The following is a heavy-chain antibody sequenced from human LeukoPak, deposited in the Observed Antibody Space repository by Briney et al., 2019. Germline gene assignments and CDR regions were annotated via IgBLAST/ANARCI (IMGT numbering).Heavy chain of an antibody. CDR2: IKTDGSEK. J-gene: IGHJ4*02. D-gene: IGHD6-19*01. Sequence: GGSLRLSCAASGFTFSDYWMTWVRQAPGKGLEWLANIKTDGSEKYYVDSVKGRFTISRDNANNSLYLQMNSLRVEDTAVYYCARDGEAVAGGGNFDYWGQGTLVTVSS. V-gene: IGHV3-7*01. CDR1: GFTFSDYW. CDR3: ARDGEAVAGGGNFDY.